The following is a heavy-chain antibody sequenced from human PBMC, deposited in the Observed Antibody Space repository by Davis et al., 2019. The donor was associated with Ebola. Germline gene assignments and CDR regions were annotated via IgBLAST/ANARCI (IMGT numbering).Heavy chain of an antibody. J-gene: IGHJ4*02. CDR1: GLIFSSYG. Sequence: PGGSLRLSCAASGLIFSSYGMHWVRQAPDKGLEWVAFIRFDARSNYYIDSVKGRFTISRDNSKNTVYLQMNSLRTEDTAVYYCARDPLGYTDDNDYWGQGTLVTVSS. CDR2: IRFDARSN. CDR3: ARDPLGYTDDNDY. D-gene: IGHD2-2*02. V-gene: IGHV3-30*02.